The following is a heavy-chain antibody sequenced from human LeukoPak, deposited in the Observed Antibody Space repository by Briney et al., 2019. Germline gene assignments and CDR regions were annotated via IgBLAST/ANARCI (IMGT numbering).Heavy chain of an antibody. CDR3: ARDRGDFDY. Sequence: AETLSLTCTVSGGSISSYYWSWIRQPPGKGLEWIGYIYYSGSTNYNPSLKSRVTISVDTSKNQFSLKLSSVTAADTAVYYCARDRGDFDYWGQGTLVTVSS. CDR1: GGSISSYY. V-gene: IGHV4-59*01. CDR2: IYYSGST. D-gene: IGHD3-16*01. J-gene: IGHJ4*02.